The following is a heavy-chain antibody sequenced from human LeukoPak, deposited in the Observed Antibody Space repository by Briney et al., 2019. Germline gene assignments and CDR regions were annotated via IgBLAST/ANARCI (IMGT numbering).Heavy chain of an antibody. CDR3: ARANFLYCSSTTCLFDY. D-gene: IGHD2-2*01. V-gene: IGHV1-2*02. Sequence: ASVKVSCTASGYTFTDCYMHWVRQAPGQGFEWMGWVNLNDGDTNYAQKFQGRVTMTRDTSISTAHMEVSRLRSDDTAVYYCARANFLYCSSTTCLFDYWGQGTLVTVSS. J-gene: IGHJ4*02. CDR1: GYTFTDCY. CDR2: VNLNDGDT.